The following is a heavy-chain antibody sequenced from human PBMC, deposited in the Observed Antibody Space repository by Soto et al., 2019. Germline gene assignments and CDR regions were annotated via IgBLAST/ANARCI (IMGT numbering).Heavy chain of an antibody. CDR2: INPNSGGT. CDR1: GYTFTGYY. CDR3: ARDVKDYYDSSGYYPIFDY. D-gene: IGHD3-22*01. J-gene: IGHJ4*02. V-gene: IGHV1-2*02. Sequence: ASVKVSCKASGYTFTGYYMHWVRQAPGQGLEWMGWINPNSGGTNYAQKFQGRVTMTRDTSISTAYMELSRLRSDDTAVYYCARDVKDYYDSSGYYPIFDYWGQGTLVTVSS.